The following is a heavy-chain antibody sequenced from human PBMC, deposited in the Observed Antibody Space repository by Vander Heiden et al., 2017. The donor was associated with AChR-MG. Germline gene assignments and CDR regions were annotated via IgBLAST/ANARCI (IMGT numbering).Heavy chain of an antibody. CDR1: GFTVSSNY. V-gene: IGHV3-66*01. Sequence: EVQLVESGGGLVQPGGSLRLSCAASGFTVSSNYMSWVRQAPGKGLECVSVIYSGGSTYYADSVKGRFTISRDNSKNTLYLQMNSLRAEDTAVYYCARDSSGWDGNPFDYWGQGTLVTVSS. CDR2: IYSGGST. D-gene: IGHD6-19*01. J-gene: IGHJ4*02. CDR3: ARDSSGWDGNPFDY.